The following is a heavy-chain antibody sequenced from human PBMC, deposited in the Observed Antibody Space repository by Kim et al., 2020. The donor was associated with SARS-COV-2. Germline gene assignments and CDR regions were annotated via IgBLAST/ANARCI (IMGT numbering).Heavy chain of an antibody. D-gene: IGHD4-17*01. Sequence: YVHPVKSRFTVSRDNAKNSLYLQMHSLRAEDTAVYYCARVYGDYDYYFDYWGQGTLVTVSS. J-gene: IGHJ4*02. V-gene: IGHV3-7*04. CDR3: ARVYGDYDYYFDY.